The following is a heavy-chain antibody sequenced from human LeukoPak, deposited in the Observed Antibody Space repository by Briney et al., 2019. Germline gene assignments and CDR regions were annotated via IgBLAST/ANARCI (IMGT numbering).Heavy chain of an antibody. CDR3: ARIPRYGSGNYHYSFDI. J-gene: IGHJ3*02. D-gene: IGHD3-10*01. CDR2: IFYSGGT. CDR1: GGSISSNSYY. V-gene: IGHV4-39*01. Sequence: SETLSLTCVVSGGSISSNSYYWGWIRQPPGKGLEWIGSIFYSGGTSYNPPLKSRVTISVDTSKNQFSLILTSVTAADTAVHYCARIPRYGSGNYHYSFDIWGQGTMVTVSS.